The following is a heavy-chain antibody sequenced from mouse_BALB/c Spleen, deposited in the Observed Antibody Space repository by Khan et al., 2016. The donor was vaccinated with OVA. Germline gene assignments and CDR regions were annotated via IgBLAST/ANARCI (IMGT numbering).Heavy chain of an antibody. V-gene: IGHV3-2*02. CDR1: AYSITSDYA. J-gene: IGHJ3*01. CDR2: INYSGGT. CDR3: ARWFAY. Sequence: DVKLLESGPGLVKPSQSLSLTCTVTAYSITSDYAWNWIRQFPGNKLEWMGYINYSGGTSYLPSLKSRISITRDTSKNQFFLQLNSVTTEDSATYYCARWFAYWGQGTLVTVS.